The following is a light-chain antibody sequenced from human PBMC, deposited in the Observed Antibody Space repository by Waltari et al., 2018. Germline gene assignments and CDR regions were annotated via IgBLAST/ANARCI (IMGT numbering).Light chain of an antibody. CDR3: ATWDNSLTDVV. J-gene: IGLJ3*02. V-gene: IGLV1-51*01. Sequence: QSVLTQPPSVSAAPGQQVTISCPGSSSNIGTYNVSWYHQLPGAAPKLLIYDNNKRPSGIPDRFSASKSGTSATLGITGLQIGDEADYYCATWDNSLTDVVFGGGTKLTVL. CDR1: SSNIGTYN. CDR2: DNN.